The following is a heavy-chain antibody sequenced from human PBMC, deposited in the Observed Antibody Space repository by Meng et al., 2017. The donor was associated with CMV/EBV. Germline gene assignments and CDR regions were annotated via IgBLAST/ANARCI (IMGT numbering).Heavy chain of an antibody. J-gene: IGHJ4*02. D-gene: IGHD6-6*01. V-gene: IGHV3-30*04. Sequence: TLRSYAMDWVRRAPGKGLEWVAVITYDGGNTCYADSVKGRFTISRDNYKNTLYLQMNSLRAEDTAVYYCARALGRGRFIAARQLGDYWGQGTLVTVSS. CDR3: ARALGRGRFIAARQLGDY. CDR1: TLRSYA. CDR2: ITYDGGNT.